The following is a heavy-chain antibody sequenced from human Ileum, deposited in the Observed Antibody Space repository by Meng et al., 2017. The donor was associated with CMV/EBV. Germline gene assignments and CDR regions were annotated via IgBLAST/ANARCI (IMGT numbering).Heavy chain of an antibody. V-gene: IGHV1-46*01. Sequence: SGYTFTNYYMHWVRQAPGQGLEWTGIIHPSGGSTSYAQKFQGRVTMTRDTSTTTVYMELSSLRSEDTAVYYCASDFSGSAPSGFDYWGQGTLVTVSS. CDR1: GYTFTNYY. CDR2: IHPSGGST. CDR3: ASDFSGSAPSGFDY. D-gene: IGHD3-10*01. J-gene: IGHJ4*02.